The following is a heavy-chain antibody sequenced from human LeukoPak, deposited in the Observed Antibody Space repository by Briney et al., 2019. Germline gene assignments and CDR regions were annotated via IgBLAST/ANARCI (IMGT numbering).Heavy chain of an antibody. CDR1: GSTFSNSA. CDR3: ARVGSWDAFDI. D-gene: IGHD1-26*01. J-gene: IGHJ3*02. CDR2: ITSNGDRT. V-gene: IGHV3-64*01. Sequence: GGSLRLSCAASGSTFSNSAMHWVRQAPGKGPECVSAITSNGDRTYYANSVKGRFTISRDNSKNTLYLQMGSLRAEDMAVYYCARVGSWDAFDIWGQGTMVTVSS.